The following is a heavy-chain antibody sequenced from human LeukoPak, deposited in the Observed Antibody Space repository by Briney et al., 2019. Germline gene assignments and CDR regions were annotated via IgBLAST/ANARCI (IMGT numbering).Heavy chain of an antibody. D-gene: IGHD6-13*01. J-gene: IGHJ6*02. CDR3: ARDSRGRYSSSWYEPNYYYGMDV. CDR1: GFTSSSYG. Sequence: GGSLRLSCAASGFTSSSYGMHWVRQAPGKGLEWVAVIWYDGSNKYYADSVKGRFTISRDNSKNTLYLQMNSLRAEDTAVYYCARDSRGRYSSSWYEPNYYYGMDVWGQGTTVTVSS. V-gene: IGHV3-33*01. CDR2: IWYDGSNK.